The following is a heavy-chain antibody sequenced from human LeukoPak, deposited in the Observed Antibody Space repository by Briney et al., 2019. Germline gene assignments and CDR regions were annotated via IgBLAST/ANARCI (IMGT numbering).Heavy chain of an antibody. V-gene: IGHV4-34*01. J-gene: IGHJ5*02. D-gene: IGHD6-6*01. CDR3: ARGVRGIAARRNNWFDP. CDR2: INHSGST. CDR1: GGSFSGYY. Sequence: KPSETLSLTCAVYGGSFSGYYWSWIRQPPGKGLEWIGEINHSGSTNYNPSLKSRVTISVDTSKNQFSLKLSSVTAADTAVYYCARGVRGIAARRNNWFDPLGQGTLVTVSS.